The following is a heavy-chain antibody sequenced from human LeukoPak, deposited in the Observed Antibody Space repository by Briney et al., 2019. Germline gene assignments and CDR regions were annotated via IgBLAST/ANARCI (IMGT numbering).Heavy chain of an antibody. CDR2: ITLSSSTT. D-gene: IGHD1-26*01. V-gene: IGHV3-48*01. Sequence: GGSLRLSCAASGFNFNNYNMNWVRQAPGKGLEWVSYITLSSSTTYYADSVKGRFTISRDNSKNTLYLQMNSLRGEDTAVYYCARDPYSGTYGDTYYYYMDVWGKGTTVTISS. J-gene: IGHJ6*03. CDR1: GFNFNNYN. CDR3: ARDPYSGTYGDTYYYYMDV.